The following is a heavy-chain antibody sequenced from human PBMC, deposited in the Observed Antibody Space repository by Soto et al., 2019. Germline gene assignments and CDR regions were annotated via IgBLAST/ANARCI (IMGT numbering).Heavy chain of an antibody. CDR3: RRSSRYSTDV. Sequence: SETLSLTCAVSGGSISSGGYSWSWIRQPPGKGLEWIGYIYHSGSTYYNPSLKSRVTISVDRSKNQFSLKLSSMTAADTAVYYCRRSSRYSTDVWGQGTTVTVSS. V-gene: IGHV4-30-2*01. J-gene: IGHJ6*02. D-gene: IGHD6-13*01. CDR2: IYHSGST. CDR1: GGSISSGGYS.